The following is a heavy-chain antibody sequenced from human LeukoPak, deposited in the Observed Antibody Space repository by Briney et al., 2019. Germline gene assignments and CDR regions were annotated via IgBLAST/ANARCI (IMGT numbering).Heavy chain of an antibody. CDR3: ARRNLDAFDI. CDR1: GFTFSSNG. Sequence: GGTLRLSCAASGFTFSSNGMYWVRHAPRKGIERVAVIWYDGSIKYYADSVKGRLTISRDNSQNTLYLQMNGLRAEDTAVYCCARRNLDAFDIWGQGTMVTVSS. D-gene: IGHD1-14*01. V-gene: IGHV3-33*07. CDR2: IWYDGSIK. J-gene: IGHJ3*02.